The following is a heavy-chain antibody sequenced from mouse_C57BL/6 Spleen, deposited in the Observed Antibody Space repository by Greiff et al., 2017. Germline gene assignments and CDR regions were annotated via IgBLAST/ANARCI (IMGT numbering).Heavy chain of an antibody. Sequence: QVQLQQPGAELVKPGASVKLSCKASGYTFTSYWMQWVKQRPGQGLEWIGEIDPSDSYTNYNQKFKGKATLTVDTSSSTAYMQLSSLTSEDSAVYYCARDTSRDYNMGDAMDYWGQGTSVTVSS. J-gene: IGHJ4*01. CDR2: IDPSDSYT. D-gene: IGHD2-12*01. V-gene: IGHV1-50*01. CDR1: GYTFTSYW. CDR3: ARDTSRDYNMGDAMDY.